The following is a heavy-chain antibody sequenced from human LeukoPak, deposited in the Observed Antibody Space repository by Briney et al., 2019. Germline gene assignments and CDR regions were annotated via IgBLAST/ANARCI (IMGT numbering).Heavy chain of an antibody. D-gene: IGHD3-9*01. CDR2: ISYDGSNK. CDR1: GFTFSSYG. V-gene: IGHV3-30*18. J-gene: IGHJ3*02. Sequence: GRSLRLSCAASGFTFSSYGMHWVRQAPGKGLEWVAVISYDGSNKYYADSVKGRFTISRDNSKNTLYLQMNSLRAEDTAVYYCAKVLSGLRYFDWLSDAFDIWGQGTMVIVSS. CDR3: AKVLSGLRYFDWLSDAFDI.